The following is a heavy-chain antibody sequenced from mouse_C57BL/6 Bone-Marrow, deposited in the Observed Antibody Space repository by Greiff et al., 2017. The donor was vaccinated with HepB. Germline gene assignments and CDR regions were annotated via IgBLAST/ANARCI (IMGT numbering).Heavy chain of an antibody. J-gene: IGHJ1*03. Sequence: EVQLQQSGAELVRPGASVKLSCTASGFNIKDDYMHWVKQRPEQGLEWIGWIDPENGDTEYASKFQGKATITADTSSNTAYLQLSSLTSEDTAVYNCTLYYYGSSWYFDVWGTGTTVTVSS. CDR3: TLYYYGSSWYFDV. D-gene: IGHD1-1*01. V-gene: IGHV14-4*01. CDR2: IDPENGDT. CDR1: GFNIKDDY.